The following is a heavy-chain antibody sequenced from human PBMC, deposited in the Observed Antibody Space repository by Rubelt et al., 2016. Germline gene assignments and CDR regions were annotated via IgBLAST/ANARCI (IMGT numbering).Heavy chain of an antibody. V-gene: IGHV4-34*01. D-gene: IGHD2-2*01. CDR3: ARGVGDIVVVPAWGYYYYYMDV. Sequence: KTGLKSRVTISVDTSKNQFSLKLSSVTAADTAVYYCARGVGDIVVVPAWGYYYYYMDVWGKGTTVTVSS. J-gene: IGHJ6*03.